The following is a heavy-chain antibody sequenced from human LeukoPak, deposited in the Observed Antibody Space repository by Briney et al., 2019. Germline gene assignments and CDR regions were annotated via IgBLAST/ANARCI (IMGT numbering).Heavy chain of an antibody. CDR1: GFTSVNYL. J-gene: IGHJ4*02. CDR3: ARGNGWIITL. V-gene: IGHV3-7*05. Sequence: GGSLRLSCAASGFTSVNYLMHWVRQAPGRGLECVANINQDGSEKNYVDSVKGRFTISRDNAKNSLYLQMNSLRAEDTAVYYCARGNGWIITLWGQGTLVTVSS. CDR2: INQDGSEK. D-gene: IGHD3-22*01.